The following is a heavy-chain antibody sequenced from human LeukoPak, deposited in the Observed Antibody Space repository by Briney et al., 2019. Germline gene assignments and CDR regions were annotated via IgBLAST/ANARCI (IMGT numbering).Heavy chain of an antibody. Sequence: TGGSLRLSCAASGFTFSSSAMSWVRQAPGKGLERVSSISGGGGSTFCADSVKGRFTISRDNSKNTLYLQMNSLRAEDTAVYYCASPRGGYWGQGTLVTVSS. CDR1: GFTFSSSA. V-gene: IGHV3-23*01. CDR3: ASPRGGY. J-gene: IGHJ4*02. CDR2: ISGGGGST. D-gene: IGHD3-10*01.